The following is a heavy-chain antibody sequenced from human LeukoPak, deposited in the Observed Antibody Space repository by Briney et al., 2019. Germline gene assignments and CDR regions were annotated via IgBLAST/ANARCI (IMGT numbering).Heavy chain of an antibody. Sequence: PGGSLRLSCAASGFTFSSYWMSWVRQAPGKGLEWVSVIYSGGSTYYADSVKGRFTISRDNSKNTLYLQMNSLRAEDTAVYYCARDISPWGYFDYWGQGTLVTVSS. CDR2: IYSGGST. CDR3: ARDISPWGYFDY. CDR1: GFTFSSYW. J-gene: IGHJ4*02. D-gene: IGHD3-16*01. V-gene: IGHV3-66*01.